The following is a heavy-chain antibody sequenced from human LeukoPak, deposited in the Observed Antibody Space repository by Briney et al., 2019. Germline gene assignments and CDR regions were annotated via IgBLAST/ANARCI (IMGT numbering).Heavy chain of an antibody. CDR2: ISGSGGST. V-gene: IGHV3-23*01. J-gene: IGHJ4*02. D-gene: IGHD4-23*01. CDR3: AKNPGYGGTTLFDY. Sequence: PGGSLRLSCAASGFTFSSYAMSWVRQAPGKGLEWVSAISGSGGSTYYADSVKGRFTISRDNSKTTLYLQMNSLRAEDTAVYYCAKNPGYGGTTLFDYWGQGTLVTVSS. CDR1: GFTFSSYA.